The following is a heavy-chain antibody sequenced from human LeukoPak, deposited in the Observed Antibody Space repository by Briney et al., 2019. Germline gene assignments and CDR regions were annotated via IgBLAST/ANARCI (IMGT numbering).Heavy chain of an antibody. CDR3: ARGGGLWLGELLWPKYNWFDP. Sequence: GASVKVSCKASGYTFTSYDINWVRQATGQGLERMGWMNPNSGNTGYAQKFQGRVTMTRNTSISTAYMELSSLRSEDTAVYYCARGGGLWLGELLWPKYNWFDPWGQGTLVTVSS. D-gene: IGHD3-10*01. CDR2: MNPNSGNT. J-gene: IGHJ5*02. V-gene: IGHV1-8*01. CDR1: GYTFTSYD.